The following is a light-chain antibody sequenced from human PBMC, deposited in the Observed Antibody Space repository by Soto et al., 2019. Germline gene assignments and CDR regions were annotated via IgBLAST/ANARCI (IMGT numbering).Light chain of an antibody. J-gene: IGLJ2*01. Sequence: QSVLTQPRSVSGSPGQSVNISCTGTSSDVGGYNYVSWYQQHPGKAPKLMIYDVSKRPSGVPDRFSGSKSGNTASLTISGLQAEDEADYYCCSYAGSYTSNVVFGGGTKLTVL. V-gene: IGLV2-11*01. CDR1: SSDVGGYNY. CDR2: DVS. CDR3: CSYAGSYTSNVV.